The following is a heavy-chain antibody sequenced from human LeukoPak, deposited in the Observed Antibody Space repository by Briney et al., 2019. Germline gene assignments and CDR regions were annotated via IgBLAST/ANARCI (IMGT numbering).Heavy chain of an antibody. J-gene: IGHJ6*03. CDR1: GVSINIGTDY. CDR3: ARGTIAADDYYYMDV. CDR2: IYTSGST. Sequence: SETLSLTCTVSGVSINIGTDYWSWIRQPAGKGLEWIGRIYTSGSTDYNPSLKSRVIISVDTSKNHFSQKLSSVTAADTAVYYCARGTIAADDYYYMDVWGKGTTVTISS. V-gene: IGHV4-61*02. D-gene: IGHD6-13*01.